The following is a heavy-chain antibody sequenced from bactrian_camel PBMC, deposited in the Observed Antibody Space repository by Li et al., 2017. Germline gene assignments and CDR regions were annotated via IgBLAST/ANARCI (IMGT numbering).Heavy chain of an antibody. J-gene: IGHJ4*01. D-gene: IGHD6*01. CDR1: NLPSDYC. Sequence: QVQLVESGGGSVQAGGSLNLSCTYNNLPSDYCMAWFRQYPGKEREGVATIDRFGFLAYAGSVRGRFTLSRDNAKNTVNLQMNSLKPEDTAVYYCAPGGSWPGRASYNYWGQGTQVTVS. CDR3: APGGSWPGRASYNY. V-gene: IGHV3S1*01. CDR2: IDRFGFLA.